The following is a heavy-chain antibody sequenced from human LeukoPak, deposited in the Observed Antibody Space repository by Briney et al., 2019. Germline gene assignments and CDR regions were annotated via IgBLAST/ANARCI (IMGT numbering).Heavy chain of an antibody. J-gene: IGHJ4*02. V-gene: IGHV4-30-4*08. CDR3: ARVLRSSGWPGLFDY. D-gene: IGHD6-19*01. Sequence: TSETLSLTCTVSGGSISSGDYYWSGIRQPPGKGLEWIGYIYYSGSTYYNPSRKSRGTISVDTSKNQFSLKLSSVTAADTAGYYCARVLRSSGWPGLFDYWGQGTLVTVSS. CDR2: IYYSGST. CDR1: GGSISSGDYY.